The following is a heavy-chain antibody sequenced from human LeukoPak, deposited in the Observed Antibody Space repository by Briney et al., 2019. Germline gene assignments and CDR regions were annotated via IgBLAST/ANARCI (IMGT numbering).Heavy chain of an antibody. V-gene: IGHV1-69*01. D-gene: IGHD6-6*01. CDR3: ARDWRLGSIADN. Sequence: SVKVSCKASGGTFSSYAISWVRQAPGQGLEWMGGIIPIFGTANYAQKFQGGVTITADESTSTAYMELSSLRSEDTAVYYCARDWRLGSIADNWGQGTLVTVSS. J-gene: IGHJ4*02. CDR1: GGTFSSYA. CDR2: IIPIFGTA.